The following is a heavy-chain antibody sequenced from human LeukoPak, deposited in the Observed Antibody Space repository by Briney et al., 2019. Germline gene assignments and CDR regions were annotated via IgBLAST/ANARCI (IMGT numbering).Heavy chain of an antibody. Sequence: SETLSLTCTVSGGSISSYYWSWIRQPPGKGLEWIGYIYYSGSTNYNPSLKSRVTISVDTSKNQFSLKLSSVTAADTAVYYCARLTPHYYYYGMDVWAKGPRSPSP. CDR3: ARLTPHYYYYGMDV. J-gene: IGHJ6*02. D-gene: IGHD3-9*01. CDR1: GGSISSYY. CDR2: IYYSGST. V-gene: IGHV4-59*01.